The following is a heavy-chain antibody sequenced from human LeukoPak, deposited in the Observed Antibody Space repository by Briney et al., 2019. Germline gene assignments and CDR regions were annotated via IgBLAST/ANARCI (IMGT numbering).Heavy chain of an antibody. CDR1: GFTFSSYA. D-gene: IGHD1-26*01. J-gene: IGHJ3*02. Sequence: GGSLRLSCAASGFTFSSYAMHWVRQAPGKGLEWVAVISYDGSNKYYADSVKGRFTISRDNSKNTLYLQMNSLRAEDTAVYYCAFEIGRSQGAFDIWGQGTMITVSS. V-gene: IGHV3-30*07. CDR2: ISYDGSNK. CDR3: AFEIGRSQGAFDI.